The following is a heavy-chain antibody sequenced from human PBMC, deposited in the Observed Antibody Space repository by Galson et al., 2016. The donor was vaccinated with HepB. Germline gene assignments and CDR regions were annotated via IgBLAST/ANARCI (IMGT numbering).Heavy chain of an antibody. J-gene: IGHJ4*02. CDR3: AGFYTGTWSFDY. CDR2: NRYTGSA. CDR1: GVSITTYY. D-gene: IGHD6-13*01. V-gene: IGHV4-59*13. Sequence: SETLSLTCTVSGVSITTYYWSWIRQAPGKGLEWIGYNRYTGSATYNPSLGGRFTISVDTSRRQNYLNLTSVTAADTAVYYCAGFYTGTWSFDYWGQGVLVTVSS.